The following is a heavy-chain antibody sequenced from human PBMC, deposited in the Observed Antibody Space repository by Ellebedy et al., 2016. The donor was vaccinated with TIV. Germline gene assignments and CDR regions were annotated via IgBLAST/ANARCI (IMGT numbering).Heavy chain of an antibody. CDR1: GYTFTSYY. V-gene: IGHV1-46*01. CDR2: INPRGGST. CDR3: ARDLDGPFDH. Sequence: AASVKVSCKASGYTFTSYYMYWVRQAPGQGLEYMGIINPRGGSTSYAQRFQGRVIVTRDTYTSTVYMDLTSMRSEDTAVYYCARDLDGPFDHWGQGTLVTVSS. D-gene: IGHD3/OR15-3a*01. J-gene: IGHJ4*02.